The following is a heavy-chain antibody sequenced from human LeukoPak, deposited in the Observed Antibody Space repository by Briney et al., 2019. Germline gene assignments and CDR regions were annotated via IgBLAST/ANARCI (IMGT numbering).Heavy chain of an antibody. CDR1: GYTYTSYY. Sequence: ASVKVSCKASGYTYTSYYMHWVRQAPGQGLEWMGWINPNSGGTNYAQKFQGRVTMTRDTSISTAYMELRGLRSDDTAVYYCARRSTLYSSGRFYFDYWGQGTLVTVSS. CDR2: INPNSGGT. J-gene: IGHJ4*02. D-gene: IGHD6-19*01. CDR3: ARRSTLYSSGRFYFDY. V-gene: IGHV1-2*02.